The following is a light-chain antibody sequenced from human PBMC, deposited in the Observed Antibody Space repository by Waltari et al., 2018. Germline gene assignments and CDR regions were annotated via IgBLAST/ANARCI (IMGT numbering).Light chain of an antibody. J-gene: IGKJ1*01. V-gene: IGKV3-20*01. Sequence: EIVLTQSPATLSLSPGARATLSCRASQSVSRILAWYQQTPGQPPKLLIYGASIRATGIPDMFTGSGSGTDVSLTISSLEPEDFAIYCCQHYVRLPATFGQGTKVEIK. CDR1: QSVSRI. CDR2: GAS. CDR3: QHYVRLPAT.